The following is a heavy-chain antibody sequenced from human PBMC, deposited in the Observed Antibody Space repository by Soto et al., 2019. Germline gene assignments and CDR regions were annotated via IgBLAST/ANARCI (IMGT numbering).Heavy chain of an antibody. CDR2: IYYSGST. CDR1: GGSISSGGYY. V-gene: IGHV4-31*03. Sequence: QVQLQESGPGLVKPSQTLSLTCTVSGGSISSGGYYWSWIRQHPGKGLEWIGYIYYSGSTYYNPSLKNRVTRSVDTSKNQFSLKLSSVTAADTAVYYCARVCDFWSGYGYYYMDVWGKGTTVTVSS. CDR3: ARVCDFWSGYGYYYMDV. D-gene: IGHD3-3*01. J-gene: IGHJ6*03.